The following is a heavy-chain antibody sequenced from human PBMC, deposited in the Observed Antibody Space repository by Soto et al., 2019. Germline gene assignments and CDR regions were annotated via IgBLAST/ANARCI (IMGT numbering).Heavy chain of an antibody. D-gene: IGHD5-12*01. CDR2: IIPIFGTA. V-gene: IGHV1-69*01. J-gene: IGHJ4*02. CDR1: GGTFSSYA. Sequence: QVQLVQSGAEVKNPGSSVKVSCKASGGTFSSYAISWVRQAPGQGREWMGGIIPIFGTANYEQKFQGRGTITADESTSTAYMELSSLRSEDTAVYYCARGDGYNVGTSAYWGQGTLVTVSS. CDR3: ARGDGYNVGTSAY.